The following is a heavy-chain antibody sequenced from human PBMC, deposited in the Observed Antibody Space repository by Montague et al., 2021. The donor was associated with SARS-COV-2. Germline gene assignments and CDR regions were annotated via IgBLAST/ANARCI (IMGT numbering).Heavy chain of an antibody. CDR2: IYNSGNT. J-gene: IGHJ4*02. D-gene: IGHD2-2*01. CDR1: GGSISSSSYY. V-gene: IGHV4-39*02. CDR3: ARLHCSITSCYDVFVAEKADFDY. Sequence: SETLSLTCTVSGGSISSSSYYWSWIRQPPGKGLEWIGRIYNSGNTYYNPSLKSRLTMSVDTSKNHFSLNLSSVTAADTAEYYCARLHCSITSCYDVFVAEKADFDYWGQGTMVTVSS.